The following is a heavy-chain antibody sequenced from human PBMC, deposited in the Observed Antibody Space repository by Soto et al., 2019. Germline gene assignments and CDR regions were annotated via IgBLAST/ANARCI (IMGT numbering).Heavy chain of an antibody. CDR2: IKSQANGGAA. CDR3: TTDVRWEVPPLDY. V-gene: IGHV3-15*01. CDR1: GFTFSNAW. D-gene: IGHD1-26*01. Sequence: EVQLVESGGGFVKPGGSLRLSCIASGFTFSNAWMTWVRQAPGKGLEWVGRIKSQANGGAAEYAAPVRGRFSISRDDSRNTMYLEMNSPTTEDTAVYYCTTDVRWEVPPLDYWCQGTRVTVSS. J-gene: IGHJ4*02.